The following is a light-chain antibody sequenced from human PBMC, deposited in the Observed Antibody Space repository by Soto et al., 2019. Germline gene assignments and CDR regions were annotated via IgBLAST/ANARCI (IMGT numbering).Light chain of an antibody. J-gene: IGKJ4*01. Sequence: DIQMTQSPSSLSASLGGRVTIACRASQGISNYLAWYQQKPGKVPKLLIYSASTLQSGVPSRFSGSGSETDFTLTISSLQPEDVGTYYCQKYNSAPLTFGGGTKVEI. CDR1: QGISNY. CDR3: QKYNSAPLT. V-gene: IGKV1-27*01. CDR2: SAS.